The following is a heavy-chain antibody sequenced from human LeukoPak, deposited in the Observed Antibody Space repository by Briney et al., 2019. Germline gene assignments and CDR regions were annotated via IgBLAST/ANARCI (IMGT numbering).Heavy chain of an antibody. D-gene: IGHD5-12*01. CDR1: GYTFTSYG. CDR2: ISAYNGNT. CDR3: ARVKGYSGYDYSIDYYYYYMGV. J-gene: IGHJ6*03. V-gene: IGHV1-18*01. Sequence: ASVKVSCKASGYTFTSYGISWVRQAPGQGLEWMGWISAYNGNTNYAQKLQGRVTMTTDTSTSTAYMELRSLRSDDTAVYYCARVKGYSGYDYSIDYYYYYMGVWGKGTTVTVSS.